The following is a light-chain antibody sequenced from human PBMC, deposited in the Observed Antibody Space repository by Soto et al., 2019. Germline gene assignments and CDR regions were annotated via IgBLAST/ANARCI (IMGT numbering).Light chain of an antibody. CDR2: DVS. V-gene: IGLV2-14*01. CDR1: SGDVGGYNY. CDR3: SSYISNSLGI. J-gene: IGLJ1*01. Sequence: QSALTQPASVSGSPGQSITISCTGTSGDVGGYNYVSWYQQYPGKAPKLMIFDVSNRPSGVSNRFSGSKSGNTASLTISGLQPEDETDYYCSSYISNSLGIFGAGTKLTVL.